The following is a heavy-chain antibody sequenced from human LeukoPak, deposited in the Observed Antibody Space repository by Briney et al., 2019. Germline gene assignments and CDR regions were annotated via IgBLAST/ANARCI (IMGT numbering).Heavy chain of an antibody. J-gene: IGHJ4*02. D-gene: IGHD4-17*01. CDR2: INPSGGRT. CDR3: ARDSADYGDYDY. CDR1: GYTFTSFY. V-gene: IGHV1-46*01. Sequence: ASVKVSCKASGYTFTSFYMHWVRLAPGQGLEWMGIINPSGGRTSYAQKFQDRVTVTRDTSTSTLYMELSSLRSEDTAVYYCARDSADYGDYDYWGQGTLVTVSS.